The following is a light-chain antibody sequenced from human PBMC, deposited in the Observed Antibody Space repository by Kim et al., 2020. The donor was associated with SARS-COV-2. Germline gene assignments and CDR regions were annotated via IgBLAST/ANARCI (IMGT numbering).Light chain of an antibody. V-gene: IGLV2-8*01. Sequence: QSALTQSPSASGSPGQSVTISCTGTGSDIGTYDYVSWYQQHPGKAPKLLIFEVNKRPSGVPDRFSGSKSGNTASLTVSGLQAEDEATYFCSSYGVNNNLLLGGGTQLIVL. CDR3: SSYGVNNNLL. CDR2: EVN. CDR1: GSDIGTYDY. J-gene: IGLJ2*01.